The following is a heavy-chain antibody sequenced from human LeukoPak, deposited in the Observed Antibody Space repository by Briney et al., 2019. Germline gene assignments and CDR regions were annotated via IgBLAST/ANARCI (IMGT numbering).Heavy chain of an antibody. D-gene: IGHD3-22*01. CDR2: IIPIFGTA. J-gene: IGHJ3*02. CDR3: ARAYYYDSSGYYYGAAFDI. CDR1: GGTFNSYA. Sequence: GASVKVSCKASGGTFNSYAISWVRQAPGQGLEWMGGIIPIFGTANYAQKFQGRVTITADESTSTAYMELSSLRSEDTAVYYCARAYYYDSSGYYYGAAFDIWGQGTMVTVSS. V-gene: IGHV1-69*13.